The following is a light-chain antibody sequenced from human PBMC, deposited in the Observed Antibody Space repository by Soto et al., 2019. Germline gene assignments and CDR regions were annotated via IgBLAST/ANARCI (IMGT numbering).Light chain of an antibody. J-gene: IGKJ1*01. CDR2: KAS. CDR3: QHYNSYSEA. V-gene: IGKV1-5*03. CDR1: QTISSW. Sequence: DIQMTQSPSTLSVSVGDRVTITCRASQTISSWLAWYQQKPGKAPKLLIYKASTLKSGVPSRFSGSGSGTEFTLTISSLQPDDFATYYCQHYNSYSEAVGQGTK.